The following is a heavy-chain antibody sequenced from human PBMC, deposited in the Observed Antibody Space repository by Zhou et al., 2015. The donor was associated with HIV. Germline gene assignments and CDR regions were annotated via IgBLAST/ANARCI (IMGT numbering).Heavy chain of an antibody. CDR3: AREDDFWSGYYYSYFSGMDV. CDR2: NIPNFGVS. CDR1: GGTFSNYA. J-gene: IGHJ6*02. V-gene: IGHV1-69*09. Sequence: QVQLVQSGAEVKKPGSSVKVSCKASGGTFSNYAISWVRQAPGHGLEWVGRNIPNFGVSNYAQKFQGRVTITADKSTGTAYMELSSLRSDDTAVYYCAREDDFWSGYYYSYFSGMDVWGQGTTVIVSS. D-gene: IGHD3-3*01.